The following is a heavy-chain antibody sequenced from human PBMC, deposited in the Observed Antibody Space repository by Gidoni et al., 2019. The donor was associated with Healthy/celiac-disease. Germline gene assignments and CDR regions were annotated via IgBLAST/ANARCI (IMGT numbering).Heavy chain of an antibody. J-gene: IGHJ4*02. CDR1: GFTFSSYA. D-gene: IGHD3-16*01. Sequence: EVQLLEAGGGLVQHGGSLRLSCAASGFTFSSYAMTWVRQAPGKGLEWVSVISGSGGSTYYEDSVKGRFTISRDNSKNTLYLQMNSLRAEDTAVYYCANAYSPDYWGQGTLVTVSS. CDR2: ISGSGGST. V-gene: IGHV3-23*01. CDR3: ANAYSPDY.